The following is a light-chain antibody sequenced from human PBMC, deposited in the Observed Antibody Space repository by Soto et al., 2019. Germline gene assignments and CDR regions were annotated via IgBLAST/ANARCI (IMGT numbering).Light chain of an antibody. J-gene: IGLJ1*01. Sequence: QSALTQPASVSGSPGQSITISCTGTSSDVGGYKYVSWYQQHPGKAPKLIIYEVTNRPSGVSNRFSGSKSGNTASLTISGLQAEDEADYYCNSYTSSSTLLFGTGTKVTVL. CDR1: SSDVGGYKY. CDR2: EVT. V-gene: IGLV2-14*01. CDR3: NSYTSSSTLL.